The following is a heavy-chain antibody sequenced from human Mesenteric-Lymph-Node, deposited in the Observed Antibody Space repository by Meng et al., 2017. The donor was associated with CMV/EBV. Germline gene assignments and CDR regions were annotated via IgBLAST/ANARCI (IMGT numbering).Heavy chain of an antibody. V-gene: IGHV3-30*02. CDR1: GFTFSSYG. D-gene: IGHD3-3*01. CDR3: AKAILRFLEWLPTIWGRDGMDV. J-gene: IGHJ6*02. CDR2: IRYDGSNK. Sequence: GGSLRLSCAASGFTFSSYGMHWVRQAPGKGLEWVAFIRYDGSNKYYADSVKGRFTISRDNSKNTLYLQMNSLRAEDTAVYYCAKAILRFLEWLPTIWGRDGMDVWGQGTTVTVSS.